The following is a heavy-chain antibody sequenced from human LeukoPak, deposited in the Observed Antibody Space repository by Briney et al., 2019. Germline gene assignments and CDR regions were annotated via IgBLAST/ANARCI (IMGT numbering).Heavy chain of an antibody. CDR1: GYTFTSYA. D-gene: IGHD6-19*01. V-gene: IGHV1-3*01. CDR3: ARDRGIAVVFDY. J-gene: IGHJ4*02. Sequence: GASVKVSCKASGYTFTSYAMHWVRQAPGQRLEWMGWINAGNGNTKYSQKFQSRVTITRDTSASTAYMELSSLRSEDTAVYYCARDRGIAVVFDYWGQGTLVTVSS. CDR2: INAGNGNT.